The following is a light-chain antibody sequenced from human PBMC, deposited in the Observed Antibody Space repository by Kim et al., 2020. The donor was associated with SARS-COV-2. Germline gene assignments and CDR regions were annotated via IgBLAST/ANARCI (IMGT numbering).Light chain of an antibody. Sequence: ENVLTQSPDTLSLSPGERATLSCRASQSVSSNFLAWYQHKTGQAPRLLIYSASSRASGIPDRFSGSGSGTDFTLTISTLEPEDFAVYYCQQYATSPETFGQGTQVDIK. V-gene: IGKV3-20*01. CDR3: QQYATSPET. CDR1: QSVSSNF. J-gene: IGKJ1*01. CDR2: SAS.